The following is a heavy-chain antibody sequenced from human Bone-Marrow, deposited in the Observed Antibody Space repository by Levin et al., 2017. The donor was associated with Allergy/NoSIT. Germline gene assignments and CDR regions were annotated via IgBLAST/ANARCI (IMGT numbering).Heavy chain of an antibody. CDR1: GFTSRTYF. CDR2: INQDGSEK. V-gene: IGHV3-7*01. Sequence: GESLKISCATSGFTSRTYFIHWVRQAPGKGLEWVADINQDGSEKHYVDSVKGRFTISRDNTKNSLYLQMNSLRAEDTAVYYCARGNGWIFDYWGQGTLVTVSS. D-gene: IGHD6-19*01. J-gene: IGHJ4*02. CDR3: ARGNGWIFDY.